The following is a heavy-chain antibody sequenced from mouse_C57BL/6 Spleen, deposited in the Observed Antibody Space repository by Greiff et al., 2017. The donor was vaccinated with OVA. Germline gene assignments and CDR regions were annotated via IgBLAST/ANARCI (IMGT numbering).Heavy chain of an antibody. CDR3: ASTYGNYGGDAMDY. CDR2: IWSDGRT. V-gene: IGHV2-6*03. Sequence: VQLVESGPGLVAPSQSLSITCTVSGFSLTSYGVHWVRQPPGTGLEWLVVIWSDGRTTYNSALKSSLSISKDNSKSQVFLKMNSLQTDDTAMYYCASTYGNYGGDAMDYWGQGTSVTVSS. D-gene: IGHD2-1*01. CDR1: GFSLTSYG. J-gene: IGHJ4*01.